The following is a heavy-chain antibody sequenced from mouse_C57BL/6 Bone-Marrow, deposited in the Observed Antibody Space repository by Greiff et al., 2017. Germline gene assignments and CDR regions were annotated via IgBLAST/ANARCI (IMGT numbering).Heavy chain of an antibody. J-gene: IGHJ3*01. D-gene: IGHD4-1*01. CDR1: GYTFTSYW. V-gene: IGHV1-5*01. Sequence: EVQLQQSGTVLARPGASVKMSCKTSGYTFTSYWMHWVKQRPGQGLEWIGAIYPGNSDTSYNQKFKGKATLTAVTSASTAYMQLSSLTDEDAAVYYCTKRDWGAWFAYWGQGTLVTVSA. CDR2: IYPGNSDT. CDR3: TKRDWGAWFAY.